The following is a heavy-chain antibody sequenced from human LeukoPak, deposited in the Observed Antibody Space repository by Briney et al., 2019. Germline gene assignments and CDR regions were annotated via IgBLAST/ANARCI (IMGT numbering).Heavy chain of an antibody. Sequence: GASVKVSCKASGGTFSRYAISWVRQAPGQGLEWMGGIIPIFGTANYAQKFQGRVTITADESMTTAYMELSRLTSDDTAVYYCARDAAIYGNGAYYYPWWGQGTLVTVSS. CDR3: ARDAAIYGNGAYYYPW. CDR2: IIPIFGTA. CDR1: GGTFSRYA. D-gene: IGHD3-22*01. V-gene: IGHV1-69*13. J-gene: IGHJ4*02.